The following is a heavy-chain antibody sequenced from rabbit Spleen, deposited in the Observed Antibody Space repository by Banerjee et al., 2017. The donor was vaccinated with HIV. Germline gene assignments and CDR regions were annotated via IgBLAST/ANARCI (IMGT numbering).Heavy chain of an antibody. Sequence: QSLEEPGGDLVKPGASLTLTCTASGFSFSSTYYKCWVRQHPGKGLEWIGCIYPGSSGTTYYASWAKGRFTISKTSSTTVTLQMTSLTAADTATYFCARDAGTSFSTYGMDLWGPGTLVTVS. D-gene: IGHD8-1*01. CDR3: ARDAGTSFSTYGMDL. V-gene: IGHV1S40*01. J-gene: IGHJ6*01. CDR1: GFSFSSTYY. CDR2: IYPGSSGTT.